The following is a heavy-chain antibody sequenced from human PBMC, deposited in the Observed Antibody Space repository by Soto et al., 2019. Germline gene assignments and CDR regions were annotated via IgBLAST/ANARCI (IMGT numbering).Heavy chain of an antibody. CDR3: AKGGARERYFDWLIYFDY. CDR2: ISGSGGST. V-gene: IGHV3-23*01. J-gene: IGHJ4*02. Sequence: GGSLRLSCAASGFTFSSYAMSWVRQAPGKGLEWVSAISGSGGSTYYADSVKGRFTISRDNSKNTLYLQMNSLRAEDTAVYYCAKGGARERYFDWLIYFDYWGQGTLVTVSS. D-gene: IGHD3-9*01. CDR1: GFTFSSYA.